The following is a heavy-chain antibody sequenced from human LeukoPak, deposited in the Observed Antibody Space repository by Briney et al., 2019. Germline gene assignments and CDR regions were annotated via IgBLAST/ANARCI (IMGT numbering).Heavy chain of an antibody. J-gene: IGHJ1*01. D-gene: IGHD2-2*01. Sequence: PGGSLRLSCAASGITFSSLWMSWFRQAPGKGLEWVADIKHDGSEEHYVASVRGRFTISRDNAKLYLQMNSLRAEDTAVYYCAKVLRIVVVPAANAGQYFQHWGQGTLVTVSS. CDR2: IKHDGSEE. CDR1: GITFSSLW. V-gene: IGHV3-7*01. CDR3: AKVLRIVVVPAANAGQYFQH.